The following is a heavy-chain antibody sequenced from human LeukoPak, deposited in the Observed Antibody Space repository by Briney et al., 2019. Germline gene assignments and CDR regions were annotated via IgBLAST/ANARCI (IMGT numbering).Heavy chain of an antibody. CDR2: IKQGGREE. J-gene: IGHJ5*01. V-gene: IGHV3-7*03. Sequence: GGSLRLSCVASEFIFSDYWMSWVRQAPGKGLEWVANIKQGGREEKYVGSVKGRFAISRGDAKSTLYSQMGSLSGDDTAVYYCARDNGGWFDSWGRGTLVTVSS. CDR3: ARDNGGWFDS. D-gene: IGHD3-10*01. CDR1: EFIFSDYW.